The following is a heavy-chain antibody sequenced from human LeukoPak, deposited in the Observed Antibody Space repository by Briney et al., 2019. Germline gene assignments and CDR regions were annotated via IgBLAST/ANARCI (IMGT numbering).Heavy chain of an antibody. Sequence: GGSLRLSCAASGFTFSTSPMSWARQAPGKGLEWVSGISGGGDRTYYADSVKGRFIISRDNSKNTLHLEMNGLRAEDTAVYYCAKDRTSSPGHYWSQGTLVTVSS. D-gene: IGHD2-2*01. J-gene: IGHJ4*02. CDR3: AKDRTSSPGHY. V-gene: IGHV3-23*01. CDR1: GFTFSTSP. CDR2: ISGGGDRT.